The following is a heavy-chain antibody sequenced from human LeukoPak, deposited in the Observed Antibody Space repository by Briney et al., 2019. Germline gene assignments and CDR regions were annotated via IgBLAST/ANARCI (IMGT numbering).Heavy chain of an antibody. Sequence: GGSLRLSCAASGLTFNTYAMSWVRQAPGKGLEWVSGISGSGGSTYYAASVKGRFTISRDNSKNTLYLEMNSLRAEDTAVYYCAKETYDFWSGYYNPLGYWGQGTLVTVSS. CDR2: ISGSGGST. CDR1: GLTFNTYA. CDR3: AKETYDFWSGYYNPLGY. D-gene: IGHD3-3*01. V-gene: IGHV3-23*01. J-gene: IGHJ4*02.